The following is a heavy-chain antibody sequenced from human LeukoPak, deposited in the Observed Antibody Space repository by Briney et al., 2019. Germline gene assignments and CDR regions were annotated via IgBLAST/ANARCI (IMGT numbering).Heavy chain of an antibody. D-gene: IGHD3-16*01. V-gene: IGHV3-7*01. CDR1: GFTFNNYW. CDR3: ARVMAASVWRSYGSYYYYYYMDV. CDR2: IKEDGSEK. Sequence: PTGGSLRLSCAASGFTFNNYWMGWVHQAPGKGLEWVANIKEDGSEKNYVDSVKGRFTISRDNAKNSLYLQMSSLRAADTAVYYCARVMAASVWRSYGSYYYYYYMDVWGKGTTVTVSS. J-gene: IGHJ6*03.